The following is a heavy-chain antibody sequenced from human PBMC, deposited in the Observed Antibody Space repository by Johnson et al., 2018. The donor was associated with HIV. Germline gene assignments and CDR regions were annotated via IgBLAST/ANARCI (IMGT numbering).Heavy chain of an antibody. CDR3: AKVDDYGDWGGAFDI. Sequence: VQLVESGGGVVQPGRSLRLSCAASGFTFSSYAMHWVRQAPGKGLEWVSGISWNSGNKGYVDSVKGRFTISRDNAKNSLYLQMNSLRAEDTAVYYCAKVDDYGDWGGAFDIWGQGTMVTVSS. D-gene: IGHD4-17*01. CDR1: GFTFSSYA. J-gene: IGHJ3*02. CDR2: ISWNSGNK. V-gene: IGHV3-9*01.